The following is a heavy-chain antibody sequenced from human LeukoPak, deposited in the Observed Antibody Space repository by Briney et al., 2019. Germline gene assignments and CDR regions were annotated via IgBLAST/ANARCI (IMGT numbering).Heavy chain of an antibody. J-gene: IGHJ4*02. D-gene: IGHD5-18*01. Sequence: ASVKVSCKASGYTFTSYGISWVRQAPGQGLEWMGWISAYNGNTNYAQKLQGRVTMTTDTSTSTAYMELRSLRSDDTAVYYCARDGGTWIQLWLPSTTTFDYWGRGTLVTVSS. CDR1: GYTFTSYG. V-gene: IGHV1-18*01. CDR3: ARDGGTWIQLWLPSTTTFDY. CDR2: ISAYNGNT.